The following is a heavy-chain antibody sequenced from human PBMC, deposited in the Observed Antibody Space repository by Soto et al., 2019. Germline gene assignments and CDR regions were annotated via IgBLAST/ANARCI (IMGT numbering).Heavy chain of an antibody. D-gene: IGHD3-16*01. CDR2: ISDDSSYI. CDR1: GFMFSAYT. V-gene: IGHV3-21*06. J-gene: IGHJ1*01. CDR3: ATPYYFNH. Sequence: GGSLRLSCAASGFMFSAYTMNWVRQAPGKGLEWLSSISDDSSYIDYADSLRGRFTVSRDNARNSLYPQIDSLGVEDTAVYYCATPYYFNHWGPGTLVTVSS.